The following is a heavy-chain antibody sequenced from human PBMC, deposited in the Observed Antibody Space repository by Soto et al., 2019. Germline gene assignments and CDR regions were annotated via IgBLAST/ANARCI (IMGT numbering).Heavy chain of an antibody. Sequence: SETLSLTCAVYGGSFSDYFWTWIRQPPGKGLEWIGEINHSGSTNFNPSLKSRVAISADTSRSQFSLRVTSVTAADTAVYYCAGREFASSSFHYYYYAVDVWGQGTTVTVSS. CDR1: GGSFSDYF. CDR2: INHSGST. J-gene: IGHJ6*02. V-gene: IGHV4-34*01. D-gene: IGHD6-6*01. CDR3: AGREFASSSFHYYYYAVDV.